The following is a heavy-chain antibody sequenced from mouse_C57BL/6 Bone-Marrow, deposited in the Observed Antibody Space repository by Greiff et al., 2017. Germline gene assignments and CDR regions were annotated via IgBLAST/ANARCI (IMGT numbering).Heavy chain of an antibody. Sequence: EVQRVESGGGLVQPGGSLSLSCAASGFTFTDYYMSWVRQPPGKALVWLGFIRNKANGYTTEYSASVKGRFTISRANSQGILYRQMKALRAEDSATYNGASYCYGSSPWFAYWGQGTLVTVSA. CDR2: IRNKANGYTT. D-gene: IGHD1-1*01. CDR3: ASYCYGSSPWFAY. CDR1: GFTFTDYY. V-gene: IGHV7-3*01. J-gene: IGHJ3*01.